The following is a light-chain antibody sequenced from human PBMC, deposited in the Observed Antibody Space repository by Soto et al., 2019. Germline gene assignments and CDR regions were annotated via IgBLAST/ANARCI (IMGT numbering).Light chain of an antibody. J-gene: IGLJ1*01. V-gene: IGLV2-14*03. Sequence: QSVLTQPASVSGSPGQSITVSCIGTSSVVGRYNFVSWYQQHPGKAPKLVIYDVSNRPSGVSNRFSGSKSGNTASLTISGLQAEDEADYYCTSYTTSTTYVFGTGTEVTVL. CDR2: DVS. CDR3: TSYTTSTTYV. CDR1: SSVVGRYNF.